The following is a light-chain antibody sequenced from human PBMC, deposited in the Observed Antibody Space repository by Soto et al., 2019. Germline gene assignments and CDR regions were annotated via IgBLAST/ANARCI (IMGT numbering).Light chain of an antibody. CDR3: QQYGRSGT. CDR1: QSVSNNY. CDR2: CAS. J-gene: IGKJ1*01. V-gene: IGKV3-20*01. Sequence: EIVWTQSPGPLSLSPVEISSLSCMASQSVSNNYLAWYQHKPGQAPSLLIYCASNRATGIPDRFSGSGSGTDFTLNISRLEPEDCAVYYCQQYGRSGTVGQGPK.